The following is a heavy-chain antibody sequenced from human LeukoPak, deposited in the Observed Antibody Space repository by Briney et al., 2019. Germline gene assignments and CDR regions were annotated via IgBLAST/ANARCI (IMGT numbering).Heavy chain of an antibody. CDR1: GFTFSSYA. CDR2: ISYDGSNK. Sequence: GGSLRLSCAASGFTFSSYAMHWVRQAPGKGLEWVAVISYDGSNKYYADSVKGRFTISRDNSKNTLYLQMNSLRAEDTAVYYCARDSFPPAGNDYWGQGTLVTVSS. J-gene: IGHJ4*02. CDR3: ARDSFPPAGNDY. V-gene: IGHV3-30-3*01. D-gene: IGHD6-13*01.